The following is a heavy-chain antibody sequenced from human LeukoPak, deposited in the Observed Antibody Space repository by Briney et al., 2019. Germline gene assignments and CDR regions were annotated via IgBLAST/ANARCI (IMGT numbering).Heavy chain of an antibody. CDR1: GGTFSSYA. J-gene: IGHJ4*02. Sequence: ASVKVSCKASGGTFSSYAISWVRQAPGQGLEWMGRIIPILGIANYAQKFQGRVTITADKSTSTAYMELSSLRSEDTAVYYCARDPRPFGCTSDSCPRYYFDYWGQGTLVTVSS. CDR2: IIPILGIA. CDR3: ARDPRPFGCTSDSCPRYYFDY. D-gene: IGHD2-2*01. V-gene: IGHV1-69*04.